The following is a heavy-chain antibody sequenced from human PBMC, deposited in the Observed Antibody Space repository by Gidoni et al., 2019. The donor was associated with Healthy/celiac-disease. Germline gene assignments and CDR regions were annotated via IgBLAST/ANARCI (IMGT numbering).Heavy chain of an antibody. V-gene: IGHV3-11*01. CDR1: GCTFSDYN. J-gene: IGHJ4*02. Sequence: QVQLVESGGGLVKPGGSLRLSCAASGCTFSDYNLTRIRQAPGKGREWFSYISSSGSTIFSADSVNGRFTISRDNAKNSLYLQMNSLRAEDTAVYSCARERYYYDSSGYRTSYFDYWGQGTLVTVSS. CDR3: ARERYYYDSSGYRTSYFDY. CDR2: ISSSGSTI. D-gene: IGHD3-22*01.